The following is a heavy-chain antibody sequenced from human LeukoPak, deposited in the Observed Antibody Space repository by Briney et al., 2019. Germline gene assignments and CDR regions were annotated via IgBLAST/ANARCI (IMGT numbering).Heavy chain of an antibody. D-gene: IGHD1-26*01. CDR1: GFTFSSYS. V-gene: IGHV3-48*04. CDR3: ARDPNLYSGTYDTY. J-gene: IGHJ4*02. CDR2: ISGSSSTI. Sequence: GGSLRLSCAASGFTFSSYSMNWVRQAPGKGLEWGSYISGSSSTIYYADSVKGRFTISRDNAKNSVFLQMNSLRAEDTAVYYCARDPNLYSGTYDTYWGQGTLVTVSS.